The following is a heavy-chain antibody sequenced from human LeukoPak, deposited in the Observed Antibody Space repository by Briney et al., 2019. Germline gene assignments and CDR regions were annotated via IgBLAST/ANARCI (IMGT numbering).Heavy chain of an antibody. D-gene: IGHD4-17*01. CDR2: INPSGGST. CDR1: GYTFTSYY. Sequence: ASVKVSCKASGYTFTSYYMHWVRQAPGQGLEWMGIINPSGGSTSYAQKFQGRVTMTRDTSTSTVYMELSSLSSEDTAVYYCARDSNSHYGDYGGSFDPRGQGTLVTVSS. CDR3: ARDSNSHYGDYGGSFDP. V-gene: IGHV1-46*01. J-gene: IGHJ5*02.